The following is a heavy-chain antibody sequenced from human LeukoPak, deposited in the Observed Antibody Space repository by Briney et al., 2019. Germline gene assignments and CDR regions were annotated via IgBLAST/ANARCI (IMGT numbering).Heavy chain of an antibody. Sequence: GGSLRFSCAASGFTVSSNYMSWVRQAPGKGLEGVSVIYSGGSTYYADSVKGRFTISRDNSKNTLYLQMNSLRAEDTAVYYCARDLTASALFDYWGQGTLVTVSS. V-gene: IGHV3-53*01. J-gene: IGHJ4*02. CDR3: ARDLTASALFDY. D-gene: IGHD3-9*01. CDR2: IYSGGST. CDR1: GFTVSSNY.